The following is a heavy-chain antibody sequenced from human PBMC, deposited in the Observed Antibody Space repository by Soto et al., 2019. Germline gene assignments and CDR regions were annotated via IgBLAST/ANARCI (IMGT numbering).Heavy chain of an antibody. CDR2: ISGNGGDYT. CDR1: GFTFSTYA. D-gene: IGHD2-2*01. CDR3: VPLCRYCSTTTPS. Sequence: EVQLLESGGGLVQPGGSLRLSCAASGFTFSTYAMSWVRQAPRKGLEWVSAISGNGGDYTYYADSVKGRFTISRDNSNNTLYLEMNRLRAEDTAVYYCVPLCRYCSTTTPSWGQGTLVTVSS. V-gene: IGHV3-23*01. J-gene: IGHJ4*02.